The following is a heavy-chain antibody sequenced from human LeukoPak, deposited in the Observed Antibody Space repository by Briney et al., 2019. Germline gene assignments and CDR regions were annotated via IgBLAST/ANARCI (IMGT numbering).Heavy chain of an antibody. Sequence: SETLSLTCTVSGDSISSSSYYWSWIRQPPGKALEWIGYITYSGNTNYTPYLKSRLTISLHTSKNQISLKLSSVTAADTAVYYCAAGGDGMATILADSWGQGTLVTVSS. D-gene: IGHD5-24*01. CDR3: AAGGDGMATILADS. CDR2: ITYSGNT. V-gene: IGHV4-61*05. CDR1: GDSISSSSYY. J-gene: IGHJ4*02.